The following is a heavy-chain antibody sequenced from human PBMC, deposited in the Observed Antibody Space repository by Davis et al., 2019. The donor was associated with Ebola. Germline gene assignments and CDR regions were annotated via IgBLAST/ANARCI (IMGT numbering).Heavy chain of an antibody. J-gene: IGHJ4*02. CDR1: GYTFTSYG. V-gene: IGHV1-18*04. D-gene: IGHD1-1*01. Sequence: ASVKVSCKASGYTFTSYGITWVRQAPGQELEWMGWINPHNGNTNYAQNVQGRVTMTTDTSTSTAYMEVGILGSDDTAVYYCARAQFPTTSDHWGQGTLVTVSS. CDR2: INPHNGNT. CDR3: ARAQFPTTSDH.